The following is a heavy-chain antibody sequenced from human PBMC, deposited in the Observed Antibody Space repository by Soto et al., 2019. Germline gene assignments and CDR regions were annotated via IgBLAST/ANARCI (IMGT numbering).Heavy chain of an antibody. J-gene: IGHJ3*02. CDR3: GYWSGGGMNGFDI. CDR2: IYPGDSET. D-gene: IGHD2-15*01. CDR1: GYSFTNYW. Sequence: PGESLKISCKGSGYSFTNYWIGWVRQMPGKRLEWMAIIYPGDSETRYSPSFQGQFTISADKSISTAYLQWSSLKASDTAMFYCGYWSGGGMNGFDIWGQGTMVTVSS. V-gene: IGHV5-51*01.